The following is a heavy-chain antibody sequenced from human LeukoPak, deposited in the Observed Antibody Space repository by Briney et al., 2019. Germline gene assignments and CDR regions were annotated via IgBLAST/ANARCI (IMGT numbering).Heavy chain of an antibody. CDR2: INPSGGYT. CDR1: VYTFTSYY. J-gene: IGHJ4*02. Sequence: GASVKASCKASVYTFTSYYIHCVRQAPGQGLEWIGIINPSGGYTNYAQKFRGRVTMTRDTSTSTVYMELSRLRSGDTAVYYCAKWGGVHSGGYNDFWSGPFDDWGQGTLVAVSS. CDR3: AKWGGVHSGGYNDFWSGPFDD. D-gene: IGHD3-3*01. V-gene: IGHV1-46*01.